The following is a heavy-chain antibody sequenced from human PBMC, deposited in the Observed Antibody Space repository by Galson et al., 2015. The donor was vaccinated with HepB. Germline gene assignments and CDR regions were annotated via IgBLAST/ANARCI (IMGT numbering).Heavy chain of an antibody. CDR2: INPNSGGT. CDR3: ARAGGYSYGRRGGAYYYMDV. CDR1: GYTFTGYY. J-gene: IGHJ6*03. D-gene: IGHD5-18*01. V-gene: IGHV1-2*02. Sequence: QSGAEVKKPGESLKISCKGSGYTFTGYYMHWVRQAPGQGLEWMGWINPNSGGTNYAQKFQGRVTMTRDTSISTAYMELSRLRSDDTAVYYCARAGGYSYGRRGGAYYYMDVWGKGTTVTVSS.